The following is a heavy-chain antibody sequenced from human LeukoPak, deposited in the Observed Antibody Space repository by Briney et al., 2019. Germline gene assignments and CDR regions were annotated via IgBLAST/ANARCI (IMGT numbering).Heavy chain of an antibody. J-gene: IGHJ4*02. Sequence: PSETLSLTCTVSGGSISSGDCYWSWIRQPPGKGLEWIGYIYYSGSTYYNPSLKSRVTISVDTSKNQFSLKLSSVTAADTAVYYCGAGDSSGQIDYWGQGTLVTVSS. CDR2: IYYSGST. V-gene: IGHV4-30-4*08. D-gene: IGHD3-22*01. CDR1: GGSISSGDCY. CDR3: GAGDSSGQIDY.